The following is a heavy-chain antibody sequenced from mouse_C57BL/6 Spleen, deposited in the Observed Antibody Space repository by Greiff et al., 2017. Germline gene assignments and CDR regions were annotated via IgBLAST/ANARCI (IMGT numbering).Heavy chain of an antibody. CDR2: ISNGGGST. CDR1: GFTFSDYY. V-gene: IGHV5-12*01. Sequence: EVKLMESGGGLVQPGGSLKLSCAASGFTFSDYYMYWVRQTPEKRLEWVAYISNGGGSTYYPDTVKGRFTISRDNAKNTLYLQMSRLKSEDTAMYYGARQIYYDYDDWYFDVWGTGTTVTVSS. D-gene: IGHD2-4*01. J-gene: IGHJ1*03. CDR3: ARQIYYDYDDWYFDV.